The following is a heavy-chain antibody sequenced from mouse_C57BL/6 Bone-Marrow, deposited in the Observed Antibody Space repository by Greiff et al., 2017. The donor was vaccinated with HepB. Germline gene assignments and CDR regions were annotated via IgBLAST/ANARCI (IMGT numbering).Heavy chain of an antibody. J-gene: IGHJ2*01. CDR2: IHPNSGST. CDR1: GYTFTSYW. CDR3: AGLRREDFDY. D-gene: IGHD2-12*01. Sequence: QVHVKQPGAELVKPGASVKLSCKASGYTFTSYWMHWVKQRPGQGLEWIGMIHPNSGSTNYNEKFKSKATLTVDKSSSTAYMQLSSLTSEDSAVYYCAGLRREDFDYWGQGTTLTVSS. V-gene: IGHV1-64*01.